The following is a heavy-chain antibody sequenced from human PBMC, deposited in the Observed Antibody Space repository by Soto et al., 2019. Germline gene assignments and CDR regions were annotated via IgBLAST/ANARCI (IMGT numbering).Heavy chain of an antibody. D-gene: IGHD3-3*01. CDR3: ARDMGDFWSGTYYGMDV. J-gene: IGHJ6*02. V-gene: IGHV3-33*01. CDR2: IWYDGSNK. CDR1: GFTFSSYG. Sequence: QVQLVESGGGVVQPGRSLRLSCAASGFTFSSYGMHWVRQAPGKGLEWVAAIWYDGSNKYYADSVKGRFTISRDNSKNTLYLQMNSLRAEDTAVYYCARDMGDFWSGTYYGMDVWGQGTTVTVSS.